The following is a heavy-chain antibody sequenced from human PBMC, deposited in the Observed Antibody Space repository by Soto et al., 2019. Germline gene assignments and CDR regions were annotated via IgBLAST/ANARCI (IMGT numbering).Heavy chain of an antibody. CDR1: GGSISSYY. CDR3: ARGGGYVLNYYFYYYMDG. CDR2: IYYSGNT. D-gene: IGHD5-12*01. J-gene: IGHJ6*03. Sequence: SETLSLTRTVSGGSISSYYWSWIRLPPGKGLEWIGYIYYSGNTNYNPSLKSRVTISLDTSKNQFSLNLNSVTAADTAVYYCARGGGYVLNYYFYYYMDGWGKGATVTLSS. V-gene: IGHV4-59*01.